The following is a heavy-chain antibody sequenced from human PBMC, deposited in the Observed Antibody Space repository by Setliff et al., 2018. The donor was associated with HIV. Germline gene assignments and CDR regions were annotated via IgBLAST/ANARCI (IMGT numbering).Heavy chain of an antibody. J-gene: IGHJ4*02. D-gene: IGHD3-22*01. CDR1: GFTVSSKY. CDR3: TGRTSGYHYVVY. V-gene: IGHV3-66*01. Sequence: SGGSLRLSCAASGFTVSSKYMTWVRQAPGKGLEGVSVIYSDGTTYYADSVKGRFTISRDNPKNTLYLQMDSLRGDDTAIYYCTGRTSGYHYVVYWGQGTLVTVSS. CDR2: IYSDGTT.